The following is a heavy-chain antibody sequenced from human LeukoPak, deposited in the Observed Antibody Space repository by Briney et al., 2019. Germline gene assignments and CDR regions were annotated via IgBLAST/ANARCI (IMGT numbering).Heavy chain of an antibody. CDR3: ARHYRRTSSGWPPSDY. V-gene: IGHV4-39*01. J-gene: IGHJ4*02. CDR2: ISYSGST. Sequence: FETLCPTRTVSGGSISSSIYYWGWIRQPPGKGLEWIGSISYSGSTYYNPSLKSRVTISVDTSKNQLSLKLRSVTAADTAVYYCARHYRRTSSGWPPSDYCGQGPVITVTS. CDR1: GGSISSSIYY. D-gene: IGHD6-19*01.